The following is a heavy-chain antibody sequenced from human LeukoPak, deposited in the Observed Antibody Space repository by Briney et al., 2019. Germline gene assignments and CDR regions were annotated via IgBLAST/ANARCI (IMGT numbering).Heavy chain of an antibody. CDR2: ISVSGAMT. J-gene: IGHJ4*02. CDR1: GFTFISRG. D-gene: IGHD6-19*01. V-gene: IGHV3-23*01. CDR3: VRDQQWLVPDY. Sequence: GGSLRLSCAGSGFTFISRGMSWVRQPPGKGLQWVSGISVSGAMTYYVDSVKGRFIISRDNSKNTVYLQMNSLTTEDTAVYYCVRDQQWLVPDYWGQGALVTVSS.